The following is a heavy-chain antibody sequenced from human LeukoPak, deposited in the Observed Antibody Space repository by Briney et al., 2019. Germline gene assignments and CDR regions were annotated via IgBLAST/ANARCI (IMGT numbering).Heavy chain of an antibody. CDR1: GDSVSSNSAA. Sequence: SQTLSLTCAISGDSVSSNSAAWNWIRQSPSRGLEWLGSTYYRSKWYNDYAVSVKSRITINPDTSKNQFSLQLNSVTPEDTAVYYCARAGLNYSGYVYYYYGMDVWGQGTTVTVSS. V-gene: IGHV6-1*01. CDR2: TYYRSKWYN. CDR3: ARAGLNYSGYVYYYYGMDV. J-gene: IGHJ6*02. D-gene: IGHD5-12*01.